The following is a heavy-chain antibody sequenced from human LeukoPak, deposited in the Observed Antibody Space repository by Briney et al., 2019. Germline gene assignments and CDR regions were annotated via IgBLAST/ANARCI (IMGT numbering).Heavy chain of an antibody. J-gene: IGHJ6*03. CDR2: ISTRSSAI. V-gene: IGHV3-48*01. D-gene: IGHD3-22*01. CDR3: ARSSDGPYYDYMDV. Sequence: GGSLRLSCAGSGIRSYSMNWVRQAPGKGLEWVSYISTRSSAIYYADSVKGRFTISRDNAKNSLYLQMNSLRAEDTAVYFCARSSDGPYYDYMDVWGKGTTVTVSS. CDR1: GIRSYS.